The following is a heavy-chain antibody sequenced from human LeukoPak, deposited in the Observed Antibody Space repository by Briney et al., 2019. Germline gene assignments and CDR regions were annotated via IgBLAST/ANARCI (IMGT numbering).Heavy chain of an antibody. Sequence: GGSLRLSCAAPVCTFTGYEMNWVRQAPGKGLEWVSYISSSGSTIYYADSVKGRFTISRDNAKNSLYLQMNSVSAADKDVYQCARVVGFGELFFDYWGQGTLVTVSS. CDR2: ISSSGSTI. V-gene: IGHV3-48*03. CDR3: ARVVGFGELFFDY. J-gene: IGHJ4*02. D-gene: IGHD3-10*01. CDR1: VCTFTGYE.